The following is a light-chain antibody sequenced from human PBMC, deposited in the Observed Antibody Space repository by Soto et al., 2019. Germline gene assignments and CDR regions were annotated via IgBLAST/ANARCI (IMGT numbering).Light chain of an antibody. Sequence: EIVLRQSPDTLSFSPGEKATLSCRASQSVSSSYLAWCQQKPGQAPRLLIYGASSRATGIPDRISGSGSGTDFTLTISRLEPEDFAVYYCQQYGSSRTIGQGTKVDIK. CDR1: QSVSSSY. CDR3: QQYGSSRT. J-gene: IGKJ1*01. V-gene: IGKV3-20*01. CDR2: GAS.